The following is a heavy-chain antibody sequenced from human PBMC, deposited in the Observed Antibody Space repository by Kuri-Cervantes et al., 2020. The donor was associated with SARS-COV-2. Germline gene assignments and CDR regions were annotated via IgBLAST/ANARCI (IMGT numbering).Heavy chain of an antibody. CDR3: AREGQMATKTSWFDP. CDR1: GFTFSSYS. D-gene: IGHD5-24*01. Sequence: GESLKISCAASGFTFSSYSMNWVRQAPGKGLEWVSSISSSSYIYYADSVKGRFTISRDNAKNSLYLQMNSLRAEDTAVYYCAREGQMATKTSWFDPWGQGTLVTVSS. V-gene: IGHV3-21*01. CDR2: ISSSSYI. J-gene: IGHJ5*02.